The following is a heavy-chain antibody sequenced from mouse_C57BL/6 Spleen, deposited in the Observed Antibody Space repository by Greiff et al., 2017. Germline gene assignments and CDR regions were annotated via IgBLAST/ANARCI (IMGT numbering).Heavy chain of an antibody. CDR1: GYTFTSYG. CDR3: ASPLRQPTGAWFAY. D-gene: IGHD3-2*01. Sequence: QVQLQQSGAELARPGASVKLSCKASGYTFTSYGISWVKQRTGQGLEWIGEIYPRSGNTYYNAKFKGKATLTADKSSSTAYMELRSLTSEDAAVYFCASPLRQPTGAWFAYWGQGTLVTVSA. V-gene: IGHV1-81*01. CDR2: IYPRSGNT. J-gene: IGHJ3*01.